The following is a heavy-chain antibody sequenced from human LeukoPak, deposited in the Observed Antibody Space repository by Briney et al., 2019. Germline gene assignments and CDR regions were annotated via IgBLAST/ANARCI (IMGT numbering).Heavy chain of an antibody. CDR3: AELGITMIGGV. CDR1: RFTFSSYG. CDR2: ISSRGSTI. V-gene: IGHV3-48*03. D-gene: IGHD3-10*02. J-gene: IGHJ6*04. Sequence: PGGSLRLSCAASRFTFSSYGMNWVRQAPGKGLEWVSYISSRGSTIYYADSVKGRFTISRDNAKNSLYLQMNSLRAEDTAVYYCAELGITMIGGVWGKGTTVTISS.